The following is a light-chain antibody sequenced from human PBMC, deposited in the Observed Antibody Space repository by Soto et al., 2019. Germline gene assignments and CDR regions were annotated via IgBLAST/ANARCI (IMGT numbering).Light chain of an antibody. V-gene: IGKV3D-15*01. CDR2: GAS. CDR1: QSVNSA. J-gene: IGKJ4*01. Sequence: EIVMTQSPATLSVSPLEIVTLSFRASQSVNSALAWYQQKPGQVPRLLIYGASTRATGIPDRFSGSASGTEFTLTISRLETEDFAVYYCQHYGSSVTFGGGTKVDIK. CDR3: QHYGSSVT.